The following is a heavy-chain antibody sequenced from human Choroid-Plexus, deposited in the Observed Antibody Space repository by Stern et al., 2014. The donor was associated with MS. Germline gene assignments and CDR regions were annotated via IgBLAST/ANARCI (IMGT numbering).Heavy chain of an antibody. CDR3: AKDRQYLTYFFDH. V-gene: IGHV3-30*18. CDR1: GFTFGSCA. Sequence: QVQLVESGGSVVQPGRPLRLSCVASGFTFGSCAMHWVRQAPGKGLAWVAGVSYDGSNKYYADSVKGRFTISRDNSQNTLYMQMSSLRPEDTAVYYCAKDRQYLTYFFDHWGQGSLVTVSS. D-gene: IGHD2/OR15-2a*01. CDR2: VSYDGSNK. J-gene: IGHJ5*02.